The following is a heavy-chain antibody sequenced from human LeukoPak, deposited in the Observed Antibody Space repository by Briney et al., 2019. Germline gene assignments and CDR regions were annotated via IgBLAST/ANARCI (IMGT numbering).Heavy chain of an antibody. V-gene: IGHV3-20*04. CDR2: INWNGGST. D-gene: IGHD6-19*01. J-gene: IGHJ4*02. CDR3: ARSSGSGWYEEGFDY. Sequence: PGGSLRLSRAASGFTHDDYGMSWVGPAPAKGLEWVSGINWNGGSTGYADTVKGRFTIARDNAKNSMYLQMNSLRAEDTALYYCARSSGSGWYEEGFDYWGQGTLVTVSS. CDR1: GFTHDDYG.